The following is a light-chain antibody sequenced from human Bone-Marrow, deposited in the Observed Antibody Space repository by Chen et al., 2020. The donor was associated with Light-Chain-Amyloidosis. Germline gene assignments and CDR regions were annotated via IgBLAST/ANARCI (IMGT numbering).Light chain of an antibody. CDR1: QSISSY. CDR3: QQSNSTRTWT. J-gene: IGKJ1*01. Sequence: DIQMTQSPSSLSASVGDRVTITCRASQSISSYLNWYQQKPGKAPKLLIYAASSLQSGVPSRFSGNGSGTDFTHTSSSLQPEDFATYYCQQSNSTRTWTFGQGTKVEIK. CDR2: AAS. V-gene: IGKV1-39*01.